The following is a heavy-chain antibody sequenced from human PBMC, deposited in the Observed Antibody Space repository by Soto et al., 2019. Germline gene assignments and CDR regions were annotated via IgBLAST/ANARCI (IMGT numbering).Heavy chain of an antibody. CDR2: ISAYNGNT. D-gene: IGHD4-17*01. CDR3: ARDPETTVTSYYYYYMDV. Sequence: ASVKVSCKASGYTFTSYGISWVRQAPGQGLEWMGWISAYNGNTNYAQKLQGRVTMTTDTSTSTAYMELRSLRSDDTAVYYCARDPETTVTSYYYYYMDVWGKGTTVTVSS. J-gene: IGHJ6*03. CDR1: GYTFTSYG. V-gene: IGHV1-18*01.